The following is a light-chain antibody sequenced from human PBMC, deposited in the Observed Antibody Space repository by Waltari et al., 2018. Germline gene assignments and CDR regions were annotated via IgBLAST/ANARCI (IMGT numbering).Light chain of an antibody. Sequence: QSALTQPASVSGSPGQSITISCTGTNRNVGGFHFVSLYQQHPGKAPKLILYDVPQRPSGVSDRFSGSKSGNMASLTISGLQADDEADYHCCSYSGSSTSVVLGGGTKLTVL. CDR1: NRNVGGFHF. CDR2: DVP. CDR3: CSYSGSSTSVV. V-gene: IGLV2-23*02. J-gene: IGLJ2*01.